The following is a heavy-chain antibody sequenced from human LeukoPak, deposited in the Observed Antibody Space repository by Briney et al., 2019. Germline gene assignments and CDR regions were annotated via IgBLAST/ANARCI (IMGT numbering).Heavy chain of an antibody. CDR3: AKTLDWSYFDY. V-gene: IGHV3-23*01. J-gene: IGHJ4*02. D-gene: IGHD3-9*01. CDR2: ISGSGAST. Sequence: PGGSLRLSCAASGFTFSTYPMSWVRQAPGKGLEWVSGISGSGASTYYADSVKGRFTISRDNSKNTLYLQMNSLRAEDTAVYYCAKTLDWSYFDYGGQGTLVTVSS. CDR1: GFTFSTYP.